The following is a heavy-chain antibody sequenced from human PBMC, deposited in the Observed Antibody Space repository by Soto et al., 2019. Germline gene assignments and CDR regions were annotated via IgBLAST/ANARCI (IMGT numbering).Heavy chain of an antibody. CDR1: GGSISTYY. CDR3: ARDRWFDP. J-gene: IGHJ5*02. V-gene: IGHV4-59*01. CDR2: VHYSGTT. Sequence: QVQLQESGPGLVKPSETLSLTCTVSGGSISTYYWSWIRQPPGKRLEWIGYVHYSGTTIYNPSLKSRVTITLDTSKNQFSLKLSSVTAADTAVYYCARDRWFDPWGQATLVTVSS.